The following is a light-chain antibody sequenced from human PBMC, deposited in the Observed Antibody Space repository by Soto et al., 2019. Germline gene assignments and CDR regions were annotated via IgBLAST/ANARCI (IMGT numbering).Light chain of an antibody. CDR2: GAS. Sequence: ESVLTQSPGTLSLSPGERATLSCRASQSVSSSYLAWYQQKPGQAPRLLIYGASSRATGIPDRFSGSGSGTDLTLTISRLEPEDFAVYYCQQYGSSPGTFGQGTKVEIK. V-gene: IGKV3-20*01. CDR3: QQYGSSPGT. CDR1: QSVSSSY. J-gene: IGKJ1*01.